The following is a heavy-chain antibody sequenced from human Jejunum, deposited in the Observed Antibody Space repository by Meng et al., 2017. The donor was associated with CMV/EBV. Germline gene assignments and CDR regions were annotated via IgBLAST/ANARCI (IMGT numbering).Heavy chain of an antibody. CDR2: INTKTGGT. CDR3: SSAPGDY. V-gene: IGHV1-2*02. D-gene: IGHD1-14*01. CDR1: GYSFSDYY. J-gene: IGHJ4*02. Sequence: KVSCKASGYSFSDYYMNWVRQAPGQGLEWMGWINTKTGGTDYAQKFQGRVTLTRDTSITTVYMELSNLKSDDSAVYYCSSAPGDYWGQGTLVTVSS.